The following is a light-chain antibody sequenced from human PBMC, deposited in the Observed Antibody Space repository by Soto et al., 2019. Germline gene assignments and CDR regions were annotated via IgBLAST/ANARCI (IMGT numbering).Light chain of an antibody. CDR2: GAS. CDR3: QQYNNWWT. V-gene: IGKV3-15*01. Sequence: EIVMTQSPVTLSMSPGERATLSCSAGQSVSSNLAWYQQKPCQAPRLLIYGASTRATGIPARFTGSGSGTEFTLTISSLQFDDSAVYYCQQYNNWWTFGQGTKVEIK. J-gene: IGKJ1*01. CDR1: QSVSSN.